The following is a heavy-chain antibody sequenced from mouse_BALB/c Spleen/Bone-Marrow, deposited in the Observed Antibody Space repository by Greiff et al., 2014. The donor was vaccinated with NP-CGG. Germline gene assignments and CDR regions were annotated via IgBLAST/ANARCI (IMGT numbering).Heavy chain of an antibody. CDR3: ARQDYDWFAY. V-gene: IGHV5-6*02. CDR2: IGSGGSYT. D-gene: IGHD2-4*01. CDR1: GFTFSSYG. Sequence: DVMLVESGGDLVKPGGSLKLSCAASGFTFSSYGMSWVRQTPDKRLEWVATIGSGGSYTYYPDSVKGRFTISRDNAKNTLYLQMSSLKSEDTAMYYCARQDYDWFAYWGQGTLVTVSA. J-gene: IGHJ3*01.